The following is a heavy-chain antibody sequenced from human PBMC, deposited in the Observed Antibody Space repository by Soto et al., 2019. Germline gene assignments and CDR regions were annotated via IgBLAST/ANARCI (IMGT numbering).Heavy chain of an antibody. J-gene: IGHJ6*02. V-gene: IGHV1-69*13. CDR1: GGTLSRYS. D-gene: IGHD1-20*01. CDR3: ARDGGITGTTGYYYGMDV. Sequence: SVKVSFQASGGTLSRYSISWGGQGPGQGLEWMGGIIPIVGTANYAQKFQGRVTITADESTSTAYMELSSLRSEDTAVYYCARDGGITGTTGYYYGMDVWGQGTTVTVS. CDR2: IIPIVGTA.